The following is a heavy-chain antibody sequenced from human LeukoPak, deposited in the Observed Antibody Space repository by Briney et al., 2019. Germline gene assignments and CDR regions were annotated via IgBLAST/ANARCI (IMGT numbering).Heavy chain of an antibody. CDR3: ARDKESSGWYYYYYGMDV. D-gene: IGHD6-19*01. CDR2: IWYDGSNK. J-gene: IGHJ6*02. CDR1: GFTFSSYG. Sequence: GGSLRLSCAASGFTFSSYGMHWVRQAPGKGLEWVAVIWYDGSNKYYADSVKGRFTISRDNSKDTLYLQMNSLRAEDTAVYYCARDKESSGWYYYYYGMDVWGQGTTVTVSS. V-gene: IGHV3-33*01.